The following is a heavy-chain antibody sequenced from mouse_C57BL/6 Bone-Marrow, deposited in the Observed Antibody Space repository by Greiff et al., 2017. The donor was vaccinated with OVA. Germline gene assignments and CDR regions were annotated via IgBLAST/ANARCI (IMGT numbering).Heavy chain of an antibody. CDR2: ISDGGSYT. Sequence: EVHLVESGGGLVKPGGSLKLSCAASGFTFSSYAMSWVRQTPEKRLEWVATISDGGSYTYYPDNVKGRFTISRDNAKNNLYLQMSHLKSEDTAMYYCARPGDCDDYAMDYWGQGTSVTVSS. CDR3: ARPGDCDDYAMDY. V-gene: IGHV5-4*01. CDR1: GFTFSSYA. J-gene: IGHJ4*01.